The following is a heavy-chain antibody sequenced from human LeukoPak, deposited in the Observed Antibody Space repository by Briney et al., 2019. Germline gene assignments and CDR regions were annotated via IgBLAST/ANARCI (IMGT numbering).Heavy chain of an antibody. V-gene: IGHV4-31*03. CDR2: IYYSGST. J-gene: IGHJ5*02. CDR3: AAYYYDSSGYLNWFDP. D-gene: IGHD3-22*01. Sequence: KSSETLSLTCTVSGGSISSGGYYWSWIRQHPGKGLEWIGYIYYSGSTYYNPSLKSRVTISVDTSKNQFSLKLSSVTAADTAVYYCAAYYYDSSGYLNWFDPWGQGTLVTASS. CDR1: GGSISSGGYY.